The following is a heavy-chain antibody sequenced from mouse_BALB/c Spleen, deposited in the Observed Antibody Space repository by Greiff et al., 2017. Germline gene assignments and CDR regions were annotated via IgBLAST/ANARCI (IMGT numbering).Heavy chain of an antibody. CDR1: GYSFTSYW. V-gene: IGHV1-74*01. Sequence: QVQLQQSGAELAKPGASVKMSCKASGYSFTSYWMNWVKQRPGQGLEWIGMIHPSDSETRLNQKFKDKATLTVDKSSSTAYMQLSSPTSEDSAVYYCAREGTTGVYFDYWGQGTTLTVSS. J-gene: IGHJ2*01. CDR2: IHPSDSET. D-gene: IGHD2-12*01. CDR3: AREGTTGVYFDY.